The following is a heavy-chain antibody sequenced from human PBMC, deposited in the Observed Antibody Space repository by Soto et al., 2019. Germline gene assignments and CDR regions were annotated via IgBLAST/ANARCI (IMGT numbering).Heavy chain of an antibody. J-gene: IGHJ6*01. CDR3: ARVDTPPYYYYGMDV. Sequence: QVQLVESGGGVVQPGRSLRLSCAASGFTFSSYAMHWVRQAPGKGLEWVAVISYDGSNKYYADSVKGRFTISRDNSKNTLYLQMNSLRAEDTAVYYCARVDTPPYYYYGMDVW. V-gene: IGHV3-30-3*01. CDR1: GFTFSSYA. CDR2: ISYDGSNK.